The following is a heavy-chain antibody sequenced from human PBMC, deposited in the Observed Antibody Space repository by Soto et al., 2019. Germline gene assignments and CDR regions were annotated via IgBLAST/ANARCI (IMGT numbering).Heavy chain of an antibody. CDR1: GFTFSSYW. CDR2: IKQDGSEK. Sequence: GGSLRLSCAASGFTFSSYWMSWVRQAPGKGLEWVANIKQDGSEKYYVDSVKGRFTISRDNAKNSLYLQMNSLRAEDTAVYYCAREPGVQQLVVWEFDYWGQGTLVTVSS. D-gene: IGHD6-13*01. J-gene: IGHJ4*02. V-gene: IGHV3-7*01. CDR3: AREPGVQQLVVWEFDY.